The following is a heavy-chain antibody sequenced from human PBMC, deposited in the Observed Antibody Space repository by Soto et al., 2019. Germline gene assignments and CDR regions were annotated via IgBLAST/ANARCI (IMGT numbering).Heavy chain of an antibody. CDR3: ARGSITMVRGVIYYYYYGMDV. V-gene: IGHV1-18*04. D-gene: IGHD3-10*01. Sequence: ASVKVSCKVSGYTFTSYGISWVRQAPGQGLEWMGWISAYNGNTNYAQKLQGRVTMTTDTSTSTAYMELRSLRSDDTAVYYCARGSITMVRGVIYYYYYGMDVWGQGATVTVSS. J-gene: IGHJ6*02. CDR1: GYTFTSYG. CDR2: ISAYNGNT.